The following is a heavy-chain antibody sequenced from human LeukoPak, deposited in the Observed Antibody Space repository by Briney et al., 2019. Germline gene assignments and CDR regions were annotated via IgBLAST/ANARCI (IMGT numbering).Heavy chain of an antibody. CDR2: SRNRAKSYTT. D-gene: IGHD3-10*01. V-gene: IGHV3-72*01. CDR1: GFTFSDHY. Sequence: GGSLRLSCAVSGFTFSDHYMDWVRQAPGKGLEWVGRSRNRAKSYTTDYAASVKGRFTISRDDSKSTLYLQMNSLETEDTAVYYCARDLYVGSGRNYIAHWGQGTLVTVSS. CDR3: ARDLYVGSGRNYIAH. J-gene: IGHJ5*02.